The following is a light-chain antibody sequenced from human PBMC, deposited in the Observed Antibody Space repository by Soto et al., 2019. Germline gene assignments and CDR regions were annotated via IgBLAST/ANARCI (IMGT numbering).Light chain of an antibody. CDR1: SGGIASNS. J-gene: IGLJ2*01. Sequence: LTQPHSVSESPGKTVIISCTRSSGGIASNSVQWYQQRPGKAPKLMIYEVSNRPSGVSNRFSGSKSGNTASLTISGLQAEDEADYYCSSYTSSSTLVFGGGTKVTVL. CDR3: SSYTSSSTLV. CDR2: EVS. V-gene: IGLV2-14*01.